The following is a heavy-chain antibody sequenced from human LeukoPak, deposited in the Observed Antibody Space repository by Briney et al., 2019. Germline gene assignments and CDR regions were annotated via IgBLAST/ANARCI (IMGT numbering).Heavy chain of an antibody. CDR1: GGSISSYY. V-gene: IGHV4-59*01. CDR2: IYYSGST. J-gene: IGHJ5*02. D-gene: IGHD3-22*01. CDR3: ARIAGDYYDSSGYYPNWFDP. Sequence: SETLSLTCTVSGGSISSYYWSWLRQPPGKGLEWVGDIYYSGSTNYNPSLKRRVTISVDTSKNKFSLKYNSVPAADTAVYYCARIAGDYYDSSGYYPNWFDPWGQGTLVTVSS.